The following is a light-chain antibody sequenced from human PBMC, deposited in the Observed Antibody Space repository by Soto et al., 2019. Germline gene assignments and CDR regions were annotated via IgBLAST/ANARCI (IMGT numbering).Light chain of an antibody. CDR1: QSVGNN. Sequence: EIVMRQSPATLSVSPGERTTLSCRASQSVGNNLAWYQQKPGQAPRLLIYGAYTRATGIPARFSGSGSGTDFTRTISTLEPEDFAIYYCQQYGYSRTFGQGTKVDIK. CDR2: GAY. J-gene: IGKJ1*01. V-gene: IGKV3-15*01. CDR3: QQYGYSRT.